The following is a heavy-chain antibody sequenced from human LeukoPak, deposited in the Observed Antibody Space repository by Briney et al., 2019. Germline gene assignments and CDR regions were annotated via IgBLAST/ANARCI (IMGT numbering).Heavy chain of an antibody. Sequence: VGSLRLSCAASGFTFSSYSMNWVRQAPGKGLEWVSYIGSSSSPIYYADSVEGRFTISRDNAKNSLFLQLNSLRAEDMAVYYCARAVPRDAFDIWGQGTMVTVSS. D-gene: IGHD6-19*01. V-gene: IGHV3-48*01. CDR1: GFTFSSYS. CDR3: ARAVPRDAFDI. J-gene: IGHJ3*02. CDR2: IGSSSSPI.